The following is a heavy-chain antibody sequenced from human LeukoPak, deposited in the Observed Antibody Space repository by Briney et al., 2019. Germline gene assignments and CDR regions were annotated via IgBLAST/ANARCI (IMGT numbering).Heavy chain of an antibody. CDR2: IIPIFGTA. V-gene: IGHV1-69*05. CDR1: GGTLSSYA. D-gene: IGHD2-2*01. J-gene: IGHJ4*02. CDR3: ARGVGCSSTSCRYD. Sequence: SVKVSCKASGGTLSSYAISWVRQAPGQGREWMGGIIPIFGTANYAQKFQGRVTITTDESTSTAYMELSSLRSEDTAVYYCARGVGCSSTSCRYDWGQGTLVTVSS.